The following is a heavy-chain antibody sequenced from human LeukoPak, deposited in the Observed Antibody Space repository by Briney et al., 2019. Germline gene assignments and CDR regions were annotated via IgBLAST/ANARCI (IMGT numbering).Heavy chain of an antibody. Sequence: SGPALVKPTQTLTLTCTFSGFSLSTSGMCVSWIRRPPGKALEWLARIDWDDDKYYSTPLKTRLTISKDTPKNQVVLTMTNMDPVDTATYYCARIKASVGTPVVYFDYWGQGTLVTVSS. CDR1: GFSLSTSGMC. CDR3: ARIKASVGTPVVYFDY. V-gene: IGHV2-70*11. J-gene: IGHJ4*02. CDR2: IDWDDDK. D-gene: IGHD1-1*01.